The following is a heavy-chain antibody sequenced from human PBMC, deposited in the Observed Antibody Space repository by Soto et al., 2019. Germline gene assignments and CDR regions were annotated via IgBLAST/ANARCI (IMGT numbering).Heavy chain of an antibody. D-gene: IGHD5-12*01. V-gene: IGHV1-3*01. CDR3: ARDIASRWLQSQLRPPYYYYYGMDV. CDR2: INAGNGNT. CDR1: GYTFTSYA. J-gene: IGHJ6*02. Sequence: ASVKVSCKASGYTFTSYAMHCARQAPGQRLEWMGWINAGNGNTKYSQKFQGRVTITRDTSASTAYMELSSLRSEDTAVYYCARDIASRWLQSQLRPPYYYYYGMDVWGQGTTVTVSS.